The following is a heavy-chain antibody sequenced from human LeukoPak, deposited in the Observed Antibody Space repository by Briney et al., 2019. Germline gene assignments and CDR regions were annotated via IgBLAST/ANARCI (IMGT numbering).Heavy chain of an antibody. Sequence: GESLKISCKGSGYSFTTYWINWVRQMPGKGPEWMGIIYVGDSDTKYSPSFQGQVTISADKSLNTAYLQWSSLKASDTAMYYCARMSGSYHSPLGYWGQGTLVTVSS. CDR1: GYSFTTYW. D-gene: IGHD1-26*01. V-gene: IGHV5-51*01. J-gene: IGHJ4*02. CDR2: IYVGDSDT. CDR3: ARMSGSYHSPLGY.